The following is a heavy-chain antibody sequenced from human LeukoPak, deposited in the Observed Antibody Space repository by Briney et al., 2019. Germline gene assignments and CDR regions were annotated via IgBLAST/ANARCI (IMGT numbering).Heavy chain of an antibody. V-gene: IGHV4-34*01. CDR3: ARRRNPPSSYYYGSGSYYRSGIDP. CDR1: GGSFSGYY. D-gene: IGHD3-10*01. CDR2: INHSGST. J-gene: IGHJ5*02. Sequence: SETLSLTCAVYGGSFSGYYWSWIRQPPGKGLEWIGEINHSGSTNYNPSLKSRVTISVVTSKNQFSLKLSSVTAADTAVYYCARRRNPPSSYYYGSGSYYRSGIDPWGQGTLVTVSS.